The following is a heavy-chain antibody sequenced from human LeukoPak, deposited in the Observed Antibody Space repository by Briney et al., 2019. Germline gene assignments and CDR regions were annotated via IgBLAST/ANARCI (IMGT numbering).Heavy chain of an antibody. V-gene: IGHV3-33*01. CDR2: IWSDGSNE. Sequence: GGSLRLSCVASGFIFRNFGMHWVRQAPGKGLEWVAVIWSDGSNEYYADSVEGRFTISRDTSKDTLYLQMNSLRAEDTAVYYCARDQQGVDGVKFYYFDYWGQGTLVTVPT. D-gene: IGHD6-19*01. CDR1: GFIFRNFG. J-gene: IGHJ4*02. CDR3: ARDQQGVDGVKFYYFDY.